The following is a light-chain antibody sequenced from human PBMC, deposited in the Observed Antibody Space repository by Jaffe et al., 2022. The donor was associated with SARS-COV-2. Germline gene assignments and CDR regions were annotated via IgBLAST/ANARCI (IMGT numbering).Light chain of an antibody. CDR3: QHYNNWPPIT. CDR2: GAS. CDR1: QSVNNN. Sequence: EIVMTQSPATLSVSPGKRATLSCRASQSVNNNLAWYQQKPGQAPRLLIYGASTRATGVPANFIGSGSGTEFTLTISSLQSEDFAVYYCQHYNNWPPITFGPGTKVDIK. J-gene: IGKJ3*01. V-gene: IGKV3-15*01.